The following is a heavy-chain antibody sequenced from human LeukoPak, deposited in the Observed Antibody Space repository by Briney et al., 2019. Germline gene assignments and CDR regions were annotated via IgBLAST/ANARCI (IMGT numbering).Heavy chain of an antibody. Sequence: GGSLRLSCAASGFTFSDYGMHWVRQAPGKGLEWVAFIRNDGSSKYYSDSVKGRFTISRDNSRNTLYLQMNSLRAEDTAVYYCARDIGYPSGGLLGLFDPWGQGTLVTVSS. J-gene: IGHJ5*02. D-gene: IGHD3-10*01. CDR2: IRNDGSSK. CDR3: ARDIGYPSGGLLGLFDP. CDR1: GFTFSDYG. V-gene: IGHV3-30*02.